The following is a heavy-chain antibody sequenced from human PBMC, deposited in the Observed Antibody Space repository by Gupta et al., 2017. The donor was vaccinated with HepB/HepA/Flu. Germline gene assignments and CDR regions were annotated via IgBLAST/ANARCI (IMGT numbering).Heavy chain of an antibody. Sequence: QVQLQESGPGLVKPSETLSLTCTASGGSISSYYWSWIRQPPGKGLEWIGYIYYSGSTNYNPSLKSRVTISVDTSKNQFSLKLSSVTAADTAVYYCARAYSWFDPWGQGTLVTVSS. CDR3: ARAYSWFDP. V-gene: IGHV4-59*01. CDR2: IYYSGST. J-gene: IGHJ5*02. CDR1: GGSISSYY.